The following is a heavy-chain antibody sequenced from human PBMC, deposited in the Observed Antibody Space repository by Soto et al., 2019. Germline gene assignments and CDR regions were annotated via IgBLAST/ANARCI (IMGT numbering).Heavy chain of an antibody. CDR2: ISTNGGST. V-gene: IGHV3-64D*06. CDR3: VKGEYYYDSSGYYPFDY. CDR1: GFTFSSYA. D-gene: IGHD3-22*01. Sequence: PGGSLRLSCSASGFTFSSYAMHWVRQAPGKGLEYVSSISTNGGSTHYADSVKGRFTISRDNSKNTQYLQMSSLRADDTDVYYCVKGEYYYDSSGYYPFDYWGQGTLVTVS. J-gene: IGHJ4*02.